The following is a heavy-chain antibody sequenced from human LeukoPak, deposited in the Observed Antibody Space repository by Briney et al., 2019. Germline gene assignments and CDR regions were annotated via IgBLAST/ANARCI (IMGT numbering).Heavy chain of an antibody. Sequence: PSETLSLTCTVSGGSVSSYYWTWIRQPPGKGLEWIGYISYSGSTNYNPSLRSRVTISVDTSKTQFSLKLSSVTAADTAVYYCARDNGGYNWFDPWGQGTLVTVSS. V-gene: IGHV4-59*02. CDR1: GGSVSSYY. CDR3: ARDNGGYNWFDP. D-gene: IGHD2-8*01. J-gene: IGHJ5*02. CDR2: ISYSGST.